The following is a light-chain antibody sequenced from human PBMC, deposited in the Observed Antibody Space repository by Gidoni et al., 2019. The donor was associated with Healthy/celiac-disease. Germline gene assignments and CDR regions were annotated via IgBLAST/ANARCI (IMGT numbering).Light chain of an antibody. CDR3: QQYNNWPPVFT. V-gene: IGKV3-15*01. CDR1: QSVSSN. J-gene: IGKJ3*01. Sequence: EIVRTQSPATLSVSPGERATLSCRASQSVSSNLAWYQQKPGQAPRLLIYGASTRATGIPARFSGSGSGTEFTLTISSLQSEDFAVYCCQQYNNWPPVFTFGPGTKVDIK. CDR2: GAS.